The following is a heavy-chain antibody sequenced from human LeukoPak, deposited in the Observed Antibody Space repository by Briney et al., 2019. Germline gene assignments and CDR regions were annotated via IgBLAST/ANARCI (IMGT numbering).Heavy chain of an antibody. CDR2: IFYSGNT. J-gene: IGHJ2*01. D-gene: IGHD4-17*01. CDR3: ARGGDPKYWYFNL. CDR1: GGSISSYY. V-gene: IGHV4-59*08. Sequence: PSETLSLTCTVSGGSISSYYWSWIRQPPGKDLEWIGYIFYSGNTNYNPSLRSRVTISIDPSENQFSLNLASVTAADTAVYYCARGGDPKYWYFNLWGRGTLVTVSS.